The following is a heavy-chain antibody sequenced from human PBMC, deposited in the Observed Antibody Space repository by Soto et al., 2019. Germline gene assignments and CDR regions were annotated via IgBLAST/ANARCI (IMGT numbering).Heavy chain of an antibody. Sequence: GGSLRLSCAASGFTFSSYGMHWVRQAPGKGLEWVAVIWYDGSNKYYADSVKGRFTISRDNSKNTLYLQMNSLRAEDTAVYYCARDLVGLQSYYYYGMDVWGQGTTVTVSS. V-gene: IGHV3-33*01. J-gene: IGHJ6*02. D-gene: IGHD2-8*02. CDR3: ARDLVGLQSYYYYGMDV. CDR2: IWYDGSNK. CDR1: GFTFSSYG.